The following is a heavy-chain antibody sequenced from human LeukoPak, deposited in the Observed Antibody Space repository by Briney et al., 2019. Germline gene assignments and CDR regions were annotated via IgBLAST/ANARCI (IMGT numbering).Heavy chain of an antibody. CDR1: GYTFTSYA. CDR2: ISAYNGNT. CDR3: ARDRDAGIAAAGAYNWFDP. Sequence: ASVKVSCKASGYTFTSYAMNWVRQAPGQGLEWMGWISAYNGNTNYAQKLQGRVTMTTDTSTSTAYMELRSLRSEDTAVYYCARDRDAGIAAAGAYNWFDPWGQGTLVTVSS. V-gene: IGHV1-18*01. J-gene: IGHJ5*02. D-gene: IGHD6-13*01.